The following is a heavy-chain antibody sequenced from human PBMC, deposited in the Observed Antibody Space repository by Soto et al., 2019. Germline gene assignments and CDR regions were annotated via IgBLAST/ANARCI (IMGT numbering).Heavy chain of an antibody. J-gene: IGHJ5*02. CDR1: EYSFTIYC. V-gene: IGHV5-51*01. CDR3: ARRVAAAAGSNWFDP. CDR2: IYPGDSDT. Sequence: GESVKISCKGSEYSFTIYCIGWVLQMPWKGLEWMGIIYPGDSDTRYSPSFQGQVTISADKSISTAYLQWSSLKASDTAMYYCARRVAAAAGSNWFDPWGQGTLVTVSS. D-gene: IGHD6-13*01.